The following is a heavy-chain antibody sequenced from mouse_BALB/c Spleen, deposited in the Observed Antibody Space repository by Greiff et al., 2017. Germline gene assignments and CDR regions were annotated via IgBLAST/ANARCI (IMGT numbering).Heavy chain of an antibody. J-gene: IGHJ2*01. CDR2: IYPYNGGT. Sequence: EVMLVESGPELVKPGASVKISCKASGYTFTDYNMHWVKQSHGKSLEWIGYIYPYNGGTGYNQKFKSKATLTVDNSSSTAYMELRSLTSEDSAVYYCARERYYGSSDYWGQGTTLTVSS. CDR3: ARERYYGSSDY. CDR1: GYTFTDYN. D-gene: IGHD1-1*01. V-gene: IGHV1S29*02.